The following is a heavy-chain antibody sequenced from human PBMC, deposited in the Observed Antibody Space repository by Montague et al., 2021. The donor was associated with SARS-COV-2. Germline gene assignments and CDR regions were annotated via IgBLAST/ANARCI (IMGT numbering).Heavy chain of an antibody. J-gene: IGHJ3*02. CDR1: GDSVSNNTAT. V-gene: IGHV6-1*01. Sequence: CAISGDSVSNNTATWNWIRQSPSRGLEWLGRTYYRSKWYHDYAISPKSRIIINPDTSKNQFSLQLSSVAPEDTAVFYCARTTTRMLYPENAFDIWGQGTMVTVSS. D-gene: IGHD2-15*01. CDR3: ARTTTRMLYPENAFDI. CDR2: TYYRSKWYH.